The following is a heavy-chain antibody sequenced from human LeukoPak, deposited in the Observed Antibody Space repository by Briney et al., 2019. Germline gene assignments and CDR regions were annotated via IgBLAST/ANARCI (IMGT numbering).Heavy chain of an antibody. CDR2: ISAYNGNT. Sequence: ASVKVSCKASGYTFTSYGISWVRQAPGQGLEWMGWISAYNGNTNYAQKLQGRVTMTTDTSTSTAYMELRSLRSDDTAVYYCARDSPVDYDFWSGYPNLYYGMTSGAKGPRSPSP. CDR3: ARDSPVDYDFWSGYPNLYYGMTS. D-gene: IGHD3-3*01. CDR1: GYTFTSYG. V-gene: IGHV1-18*01. J-gene: IGHJ6*02.